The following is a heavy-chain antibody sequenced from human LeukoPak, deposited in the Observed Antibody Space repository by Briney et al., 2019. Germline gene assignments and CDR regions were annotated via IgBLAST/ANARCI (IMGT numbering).Heavy chain of an antibody. D-gene: IGHD3/OR15-3a*01. V-gene: IGHV3-30*04. CDR1: GFTFSSYA. Sequence: GGSLRLSCAASGFTFSSYAMHWVRQAPGKGLEWVAVISYDGSNKYYADSVKGRFTISRDNANNTLYLQMNSLRAEDTAVYYCALFFGSGWTFYYYFMDVWGKGTAVTVSS. CDR2: ISYDGSNK. J-gene: IGHJ6*03. CDR3: ALFFGSGWTFYYYFMDV.